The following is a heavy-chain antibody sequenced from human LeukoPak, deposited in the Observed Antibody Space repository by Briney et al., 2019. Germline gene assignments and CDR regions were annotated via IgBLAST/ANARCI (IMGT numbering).Heavy chain of an antibody. CDR2: ISSSSSYI. Sequence: GGSLRLSCAASGFTFSSYSMNWVRQAPGKGLEWVSSISSSSSYIYYADSVKGRFTISRDNAKNSLYLQMNSLRAEDTAVYYCARSRTPYCSGGSCYPFDYWGQGTLVTVSS. J-gene: IGHJ4*02. V-gene: IGHV3-21*01. CDR3: ARSRTPYCSGGSCYPFDY. D-gene: IGHD2-15*01. CDR1: GFTFSSYS.